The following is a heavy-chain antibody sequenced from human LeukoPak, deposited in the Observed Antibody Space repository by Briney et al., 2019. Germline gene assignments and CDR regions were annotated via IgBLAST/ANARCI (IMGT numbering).Heavy chain of an antibody. J-gene: IGHJ6*02. CDR3: ARCIAAAGYYYYGMDV. V-gene: IGHV4-59*01. D-gene: IGHD6-13*01. CDR1: GASISDYY. CDR2: LYYSGST. Sequence: PSETLSLTCNVSGASISDYYWSWVRQSPEKGLEWIACLYYSGSTNYNPSLKSRVTISVDTSKNQFSLKLSSVTAADTAVYYCARCIAAAGYYYYGMDVWGQGTTVTVSS.